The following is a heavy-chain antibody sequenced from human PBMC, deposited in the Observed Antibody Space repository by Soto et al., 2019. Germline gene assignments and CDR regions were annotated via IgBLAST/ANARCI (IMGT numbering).Heavy chain of an antibody. CDR3: ARDGGYSSSWTKTGYYYYGMDV. CDR2: IWYDGSNK. J-gene: IGHJ6*02. V-gene: IGHV3-33*01. CDR1: GFTFSSYG. Sequence: QVQLVESGGGVVQPGRSLRLSCAASGFTFSSYGMHWVRQAPGKGLEWVAVIWYDGSNKYYADSVKGRFTISRDNSKNTLYLQMNSLRAEDTAVYYCARDGGYSSSWTKTGYYYYGMDVWGQGTTVTVSS. D-gene: IGHD6-13*01.